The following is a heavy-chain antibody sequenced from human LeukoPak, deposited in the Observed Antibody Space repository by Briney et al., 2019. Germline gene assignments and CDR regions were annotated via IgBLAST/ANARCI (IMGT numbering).Heavy chain of an antibody. CDR2: ISWDGGST. Sequence: GGSLRLSCAASGFTFDDYTMHWVRQAPGKGLEWVSLISWDGGSTYYADSVKGRFTISRDNSKNTLYLQMNSLRAEDTAVYYCAKRDDLRGQGTLVTVSS. CDR1: GFTFDDYT. J-gene: IGHJ4*02. V-gene: IGHV3-43*01. CDR3: AKRDDL. D-gene: IGHD2-21*02.